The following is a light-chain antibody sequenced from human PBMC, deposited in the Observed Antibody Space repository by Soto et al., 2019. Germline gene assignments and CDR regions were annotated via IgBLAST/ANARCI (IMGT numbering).Light chain of an antibody. Sequence: DIQMTQSPSSLSASVGDRVNITCRASQSISSYLNWYQQKPGKAPKLLVYAASRLQSRVPSRFSGTGSGTDFTLTISILQPEDFATYYCQQSFRTPFTFGPGNKLDIK. J-gene: IGKJ3*01. V-gene: IGKV1-39*01. CDR1: QSISSY. CDR3: QQSFRTPFT. CDR2: AAS.